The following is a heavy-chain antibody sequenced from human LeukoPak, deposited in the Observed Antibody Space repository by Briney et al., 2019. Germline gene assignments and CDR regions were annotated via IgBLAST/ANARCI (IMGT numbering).Heavy chain of an antibody. CDR3: ARVPFWVLRITIFGVVIGAFDI. Sequence: SETLSLTCAVSGGSISSSNWWSWVRQPPGKGLEWIGEIYYSGSTYYNPSLKSRVTISVDTSKNQFSLKLSSVTAADTAVYYCARVPFWVLRITIFGVVIGAFDIWGQGTMVTVSS. V-gene: IGHV4-4*02. D-gene: IGHD3-3*01. J-gene: IGHJ3*02. CDR2: IYYSGST. CDR1: GGSISSSNW.